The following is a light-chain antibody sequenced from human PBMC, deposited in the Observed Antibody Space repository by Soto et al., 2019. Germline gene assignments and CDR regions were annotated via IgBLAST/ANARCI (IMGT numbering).Light chain of an antibody. Sequence: QSALTQPASVSGSPGQSITISCTGTNCNIGGYNYVSWYQQHPGKAPKLIIYDVSKRPSGVAYRFSGSKSGNPASLTITGLQSEDEADYYCRSYTSRSNLGLFGGGTKLTVL. V-gene: IGLV2-14*03. CDR3: RSYTSRSNLGL. CDR2: DVS. J-gene: IGLJ2*01. CDR1: NCNIGGYNY.